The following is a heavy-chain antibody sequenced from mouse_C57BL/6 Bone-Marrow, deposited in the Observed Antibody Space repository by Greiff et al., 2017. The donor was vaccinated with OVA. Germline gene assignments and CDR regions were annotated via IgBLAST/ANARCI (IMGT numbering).Heavy chain of an antibody. CDR3: GRQGGYGSSYAAMDY. V-gene: IGHV5-9*01. D-gene: IGHD1-1*01. Sequence: DVKLVESGGGLVKPGGSLTLSCAASGFTFSSYTMSWVRQTPEKRLEWVATISGGGGNTYYPDSVKGRFTISRDNANNTLYLQMSSLRSEDTALYYCGRQGGYGSSYAAMDYWGQGTSVTVSS. J-gene: IGHJ4*01. CDR2: ISGGGGNT. CDR1: GFTFSSYT.